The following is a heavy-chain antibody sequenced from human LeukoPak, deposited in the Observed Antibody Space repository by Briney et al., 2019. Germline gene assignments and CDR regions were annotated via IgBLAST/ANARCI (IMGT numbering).Heavy chain of an antibody. CDR3: ARGVGRSVVY. CDR1: EYTFTGHY. V-gene: IGHV1-2*02. J-gene: IGHJ4*02. Sequence: ASVKVSCKAFEYTFTGHYLHWVRQAPGQGLEWMGWINPNSGGTSYAQKFQGRVTVTRDTSMSTAYMEVRRLKSDDTAVYYCARGVGRSVVYWGQGTLVTVSS. CDR2: INPNSGGT.